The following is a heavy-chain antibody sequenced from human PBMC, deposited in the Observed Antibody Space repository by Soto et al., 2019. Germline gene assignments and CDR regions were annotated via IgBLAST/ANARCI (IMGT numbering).Heavy chain of an antibody. Sequence: SETLSLTCTVSGGSISSHYWSWFRQAPGKGLEWIGHIYYRGSTSYNPSLRSRSTISVDTSNNQFSLKLNSVTTADTAVYYCARDGREASGMDVWGQGTKVTVSS. D-gene: IGHD1-26*01. CDR2: IYYRGST. V-gene: IGHV4-59*11. CDR1: GGSISSHY. J-gene: IGHJ6*02. CDR3: ARDGREASGMDV.